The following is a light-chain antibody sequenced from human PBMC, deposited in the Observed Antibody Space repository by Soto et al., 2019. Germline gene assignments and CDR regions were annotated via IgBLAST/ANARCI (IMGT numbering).Light chain of an antibody. J-gene: IGLJ2*01. CDR1: SNDVGGYNY. V-gene: IGLV2-11*01. Sequence: QSALTQPRSVSGSSGQSVTLSCTGTSNDVGGYNYVSWYQQYPGKAPTLMIYDVGKRPSGVPDRFSGSKSGNTASLIISGLQAEDEADYYCCSYAGSYSLVFGGGTQLTVL. CDR2: DVG. CDR3: CSYAGSYSLV.